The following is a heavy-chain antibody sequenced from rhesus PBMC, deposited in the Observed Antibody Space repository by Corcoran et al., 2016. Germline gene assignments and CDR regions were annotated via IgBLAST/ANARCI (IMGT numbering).Heavy chain of an antibody. V-gene: IGHV4S19*01. CDR1: GGSISSTNW. D-gene: IGHD3-28*01. Sequence: QVQLQESGPGLVKPSETLSLTCAVSGGSISSTNWWSWIRQPPGKGQEWIGYISGSRGSNHYNPAIKSRVTISKDPSKNQFSLKLSCVTAADTAVYYCAREKDGSGYYDYWGQGVLVTVSS. J-gene: IGHJ4*01. CDR2: ISGSRGSN. CDR3: AREKDGSGYYDY.